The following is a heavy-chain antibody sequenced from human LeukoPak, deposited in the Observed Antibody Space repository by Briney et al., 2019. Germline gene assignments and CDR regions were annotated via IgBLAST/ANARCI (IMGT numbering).Heavy chain of an antibody. Sequence: SETLSLTCTVSGGSISSSSYYWGWIRQPPGKGLEWIGSIYYSGSTNYNPSLKSRVTISVDTSKNQFSLKLSSVTAADTAVYYCARDALGGEDAFDIWGQGTMVTVSS. D-gene: IGHD3-10*01. CDR1: GGSISSSSYY. V-gene: IGHV4-39*07. CDR2: IYYSGST. J-gene: IGHJ3*02. CDR3: ARDALGGEDAFDI.